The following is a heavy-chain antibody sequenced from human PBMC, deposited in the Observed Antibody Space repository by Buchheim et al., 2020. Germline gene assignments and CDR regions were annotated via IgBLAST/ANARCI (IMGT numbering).Heavy chain of an antibody. V-gene: IGHV3-74*01. CDR3: VRGTSPGGNTGVADY. CDR2: LGIDGSDP. Sequence: EVQLVESGGGLVQPGGSLRLSCAASGFTFVDYWMHWVRQAPGKGLVWVSRLGIDGSDPDYADSVRGRFTISRDNAKSTLFLQMNGLRDEDTAVYYCVRGTSPGGNTGVADYWGQGTL. CDR1: GFTFVDYW. J-gene: IGHJ4*02. D-gene: IGHD3-16*01.